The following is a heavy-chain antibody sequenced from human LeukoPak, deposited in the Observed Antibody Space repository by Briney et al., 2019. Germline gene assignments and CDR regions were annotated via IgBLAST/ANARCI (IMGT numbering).Heavy chain of an antibody. CDR1: GYTFTGYC. J-gene: IGHJ6*02. Sequence: ASVKVSCKASGYTFTGYCIHWVRQAPGQGLEWMGWINPNSGGTHYAQNFQGRVTMTRDTSISTAYMELSGLRSDDTAVYYCARENNFGSGMDVWGPGTTVTVSS. V-gene: IGHV1-2*02. D-gene: IGHD3-10*01. CDR2: INPNSGGT. CDR3: ARENNFGSGMDV.